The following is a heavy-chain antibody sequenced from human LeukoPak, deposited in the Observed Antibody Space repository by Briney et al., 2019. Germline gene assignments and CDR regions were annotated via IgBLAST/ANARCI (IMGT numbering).Heavy chain of an antibody. Sequence: GGSLRLSCAASGFTFSSYGMHWVRQAPGKGLEWVAVIWYDGSNKYYADSVKGRFTISRDNSKNTLYLQMNSLRAEDTAVYYCARGHYGQHFDYWGQGTLVTISS. J-gene: IGHJ4*02. D-gene: IGHD4-17*01. V-gene: IGHV3-33*01. CDR2: IWYDGSNK. CDR1: GFTFSSYG. CDR3: ARGHYGQHFDY.